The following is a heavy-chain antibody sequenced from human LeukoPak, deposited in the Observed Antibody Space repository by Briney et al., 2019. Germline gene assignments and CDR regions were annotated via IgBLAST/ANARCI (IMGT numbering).Heavy chain of an antibody. J-gene: IGHJ4*02. CDR2: ISWNSGSI. CDR1: GFTFDDYA. Sequence: GRSLRLSCAASGFTFDDYAMHWVRQAPGKGLKWVSGISWNSGSIGYADSVKGRFTISRDNAKNSLYLQMNSLRAEDTALYYCAKDLGGSGSWYYFDYWGQGTLVTVSS. CDR3: AKDLGGSGSWYYFDY. D-gene: IGHD3-10*01. V-gene: IGHV3-9*01.